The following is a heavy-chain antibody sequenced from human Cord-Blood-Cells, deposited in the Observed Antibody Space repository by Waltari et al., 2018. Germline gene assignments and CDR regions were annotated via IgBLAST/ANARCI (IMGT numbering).Heavy chain of an antibody. J-gene: IGHJ4*02. Sequence: QVQLQESGPGLVKPSETLSLTCTVSGYSISSGYSRGWIRQPPGKGLGWIGSIYHSGSTYYNPSLKSRVTISVDTSKNQFSLKLSSVTAADTAVYYCARAASVYDFWSGYYDYWGQGTLVTVSS. CDR3: ARAASVYDFWSGYYDY. D-gene: IGHD3-3*01. CDR2: IYHSGST. CDR1: GYSISSGYS. V-gene: IGHV4-38-2*02.